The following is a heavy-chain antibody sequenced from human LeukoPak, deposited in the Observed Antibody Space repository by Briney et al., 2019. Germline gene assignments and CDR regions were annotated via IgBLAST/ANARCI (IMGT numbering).Heavy chain of an antibody. CDR2: ISSSSSYI. Sequence: PGGSLRLSCAASGFTFGSYSMNWVRQAPGKGLEWVSSISSSSSYIYYADSVKGRFTISRDNAKNSLYLQMNSLRAEDTAVYYCARAHPPAAKTYYDFWSGYYITPPHFDYWGQGTLVTVSS. CDR3: ARAHPPAAKTYYDFWSGYYITPPHFDY. D-gene: IGHD3-3*01. V-gene: IGHV3-21*01. CDR1: GFTFGSYS. J-gene: IGHJ4*02.